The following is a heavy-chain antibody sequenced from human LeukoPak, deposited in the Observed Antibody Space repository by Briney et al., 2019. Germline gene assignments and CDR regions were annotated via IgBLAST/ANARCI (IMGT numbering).Heavy chain of an antibody. CDR2: INHSGST. D-gene: IGHD5-24*01. Sequence: SETLSLTCAVYGGSFSGYYWSWIRQPPGMGLEWIGEINHSGSTNYNPSLKSRVTISVDTSKNQFSLKLSSVTAADTAVYYCARRGRDGYKRWYFDLWGRGTLVTVSS. CDR3: ARRGRDGYKRWYFDL. J-gene: IGHJ2*01. CDR1: GGSFSGYY. V-gene: IGHV4-34*01.